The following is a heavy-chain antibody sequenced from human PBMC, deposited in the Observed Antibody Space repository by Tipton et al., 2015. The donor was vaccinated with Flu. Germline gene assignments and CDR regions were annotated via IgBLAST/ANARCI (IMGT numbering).Heavy chain of an antibody. CDR2: IYTIGGT. Sequence: TLSLTCTVSSGSISSGSYYWSWIRQPAGKGLEWIGHIYTIGGTKYNPSLKSRVTISIDTSKNQFSLKLSSVTAADTAVYYCTRHNTNGGIVVADFDSWGQGTLVTVSS. D-gene: IGHD3-16*02. CDR1: SGSISSGSYY. J-gene: IGHJ4*02. V-gene: IGHV4-61*09. CDR3: TRHNTNGGIVVADFDS.